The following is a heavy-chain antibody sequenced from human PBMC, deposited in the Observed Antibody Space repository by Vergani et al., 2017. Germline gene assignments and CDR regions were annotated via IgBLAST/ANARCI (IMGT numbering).Heavy chain of an antibody. CDR3: ARAVVIKGDAFDI. Sequence: WVLSISSSSSYIYYADSVKGRFTISRDNAKNSLYLKMNSLRAEDTAVYYCARAVVIKGDAFDIWGQGTMVTVSS. J-gene: IGHJ3*02. CDR2: ISSSSSYI. D-gene: IGHD3-22*01. V-gene: IGHV3-21*01.